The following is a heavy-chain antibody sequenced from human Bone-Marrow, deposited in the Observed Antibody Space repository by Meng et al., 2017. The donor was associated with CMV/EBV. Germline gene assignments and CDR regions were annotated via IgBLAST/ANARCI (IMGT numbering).Heavy chain of an antibody. D-gene: IGHD2-8*02. CDR1: GFTFDDYA. CDR2: INWNGGYT. V-gene: IGHV3-20*04. Sequence: GGSLRLSCAASGFTFDDYAMTWVRQAPGKGLEWVSGINWNGGYTYYVDSVKGRFTISRDSAKNSLYLQMNSLRAEDAAFYYCARGPYTRDTWSHFDYWGRGTLVTVSS. CDR3: ARGPYTRDTWSHFDY. J-gene: IGHJ4*02.